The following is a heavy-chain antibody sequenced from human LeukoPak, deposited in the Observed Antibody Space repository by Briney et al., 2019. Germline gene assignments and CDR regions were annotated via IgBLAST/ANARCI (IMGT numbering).Heavy chain of an antibody. J-gene: IGHJ4*02. V-gene: IGHV4-34*01. CDR2: INHSGST. Sequence: SETLSLTCAVDGGSFSGYYWSWIRQPPGKGLEWIGEINHSGSTNYNSSLKSRVTISVDTSKDQFSLKLSSVTAADTAVYYCARRDYRKRMDYWGQGTLVTVS. CDR1: GGSFSGYY. CDR3: ARRDYRKRMDY. D-gene: IGHD1-14*01.